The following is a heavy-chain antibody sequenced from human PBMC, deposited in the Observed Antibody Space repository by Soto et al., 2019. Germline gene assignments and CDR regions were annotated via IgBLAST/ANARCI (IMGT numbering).Heavy chain of an antibody. CDR3: ARGPSYSSGWYGGTVY. Sequence: SETLSLTCTVSGGSVSSGSYYWSWIRQPPGKGLEWIGYIYYSGSTNYNPSLKSRVTISVDTSKNQFSLKLSSVTAADTAVYYCARGPSYSSGWYGGTVYWGQGTLVTVSS. J-gene: IGHJ4*02. CDR2: IYYSGST. CDR1: GGSVSSGSYY. V-gene: IGHV4-61*01. D-gene: IGHD6-19*01.